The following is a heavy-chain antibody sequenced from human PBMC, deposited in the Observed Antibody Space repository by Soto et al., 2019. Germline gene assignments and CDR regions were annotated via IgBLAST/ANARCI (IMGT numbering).Heavy chain of an antibody. J-gene: IGHJ5*02. CDR1: GFTFSSYA. CDR3: AKAGSRFGGFPYNWSDP. V-gene: IGHV3-23*01. D-gene: IGHD2-15*01. Sequence: VGSLRLSGAASGFTFSSYAMSWVRQAPGKGLEWVSAISGSGGSTYYADSVKGRFTISRDNSKNTLYLQMNSLRAEDTAVYYCAKAGSRFGGFPYNWSDPWGQGTLVTVSS. CDR2: ISGSGGST.